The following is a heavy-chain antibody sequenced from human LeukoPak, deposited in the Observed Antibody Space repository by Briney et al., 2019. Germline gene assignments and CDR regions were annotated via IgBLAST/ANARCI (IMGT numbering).Heavy chain of an antibody. CDR1: GFTFSTWW. V-gene: IGHV3-7*01. J-gene: IGHJ5*02. CDR3: ARATFQSWDP. Sequence: QPGGSLRLSCAASGFTFSTWWMSWIRQAPGKEPEWVANMKEDGGDKYYVGSAKGRFTISRDNARDSLYLQMNSLRVEDTGVYYCARATFQSWDPWGQGTLVTVSS. D-gene: IGHD6-13*01. CDR2: MKEDGGDK.